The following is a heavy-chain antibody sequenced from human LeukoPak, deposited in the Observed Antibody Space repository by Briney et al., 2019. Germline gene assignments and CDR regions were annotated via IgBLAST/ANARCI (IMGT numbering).Heavy chain of an antibody. D-gene: IGHD5-12*01. V-gene: IGHV3-23*01. Sequence: GGSLRLACAASGFTFSSYAMSWVRQAPGEGREWVSAVSGSGGSTYYADSGKGWLTLYRENSKNTLYLKMNSLRAEETAIYDCAKDSGYDSSYYYYMDVWGKGTTVTVSS. CDR2: VSGSGGST. CDR3: AKDSGYDSSYYYYMDV. J-gene: IGHJ6*03. CDR1: GFTFSSYA.